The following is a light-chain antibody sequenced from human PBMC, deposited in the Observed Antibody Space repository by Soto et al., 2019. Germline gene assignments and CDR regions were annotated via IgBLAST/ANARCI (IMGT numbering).Light chain of an antibody. J-gene: IGKJ4*01. CDR3: QQVYSAPLT. Sequence: DIPMTQSPSSLSASVGDRVTITCRASQSITTYLNWYRQKPGKAPKLLIYAASSLQSGVPSRFSGSGSGTEFTLSISSLQPEDFATYFCQQVYSAPLTFGGGTKVEIK. CDR1: QSITTY. V-gene: IGKV1-39*01. CDR2: AAS.